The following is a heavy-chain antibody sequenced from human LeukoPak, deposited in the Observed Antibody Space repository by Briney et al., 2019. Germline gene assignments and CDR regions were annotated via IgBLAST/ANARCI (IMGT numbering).Heavy chain of an antibody. Sequence: PSEALSLTCAVSGGSISSGDYSWSWIRQPPGTGLEWIGYIYHSGSTYSNPSLKSRVTISVDRSKNQFSLKLSSVTAADTAVYYCASARGSSWFLSFDYWGQGTLVTVSS. J-gene: IGHJ4*02. V-gene: IGHV4-30-2*01. CDR3: ASARGSSWFLSFDY. D-gene: IGHD6-13*01. CDR1: GGSISSGDYS. CDR2: IYHSGST.